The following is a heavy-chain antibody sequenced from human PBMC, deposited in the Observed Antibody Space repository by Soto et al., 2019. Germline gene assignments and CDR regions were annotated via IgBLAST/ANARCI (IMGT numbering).Heavy chain of an antibody. CDR1: GGSISSYY. D-gene: IGHD5-18*01. V-gene: IGHV4-59*01. CDR3: ARAPPFYSYGRPDAFDI. CDR2: IYYSGST. J-gene: IGHJ3*02. Sequence: PXETLSLTCTVAGGSISSYYWSWIRQPPGKGLEWIGYIYYSGSTNYNPSLKSRVTISVDTSKNQFSLKLSSVTAADTAVYYCARAPPFYSYGRPDAFDIWGKGTMVTVSS.